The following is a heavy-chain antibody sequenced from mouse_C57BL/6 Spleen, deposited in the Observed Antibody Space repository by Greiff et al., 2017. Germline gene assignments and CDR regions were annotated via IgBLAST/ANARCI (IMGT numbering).Heavy chain of an antibody. CDR1: GYTFTSYW. Sequence: QVQLQQPGAELVRPGSSVKLSCKASGYTFTSYWMHWVKQRPIQGLEWIGNIDPSDSETYYHQKFKDKATLTVDKSSSTAYMQLSSLTSEDSAVYYCARDRITTVVDFDYWGQGTTLTVSS. V-gene: IGHV1-52*01. CDR3: ARDRITTVVDFDY. CDR2: IDPSDSET. J-gene: IGHJ2*01. D-gene: IGHD1-1*01.